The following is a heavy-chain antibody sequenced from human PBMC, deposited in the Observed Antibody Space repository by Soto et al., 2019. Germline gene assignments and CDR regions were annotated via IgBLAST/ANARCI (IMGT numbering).Heavy chain of an antibody. CDR2: ISGSGAGT. J-gene: IGHJ4*02. V-gene: IGHV3-23*01. D-gene: IGHD6-19*01. CDR1: GFTFTRY. CDR3: AKDVSEQWLEHLDY. Sequence: GGSLRLSCAASGFTFTRYMTWVRQAPGKGLERVSAISGSGAGTYYADSVKGRFTISRDNSKNTLYLQMNSLRAEDTAVYYCAKDVSEQWLEHLDYWGQGALVTVSS.